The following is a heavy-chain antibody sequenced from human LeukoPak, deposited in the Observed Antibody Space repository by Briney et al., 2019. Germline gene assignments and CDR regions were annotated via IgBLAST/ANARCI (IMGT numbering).Heavy chain of an antibody. J-gene: IGHJ3*02. V-gene: IGHV1-69*13. CDR2: IIPIFGTA. Sequence: SVKVSCKASGGTFSSYAISWVRQAPGQGLEWMGGIIPIFGTANYAQEFQGRVTITADESTSTAYMGLSSLRSEDTAVYYCARDLAITIFGVVIRTDAFDIWGQGTMVTVSS. D-gene: IGHD3-3*01. CDR1: GGTFSSYA. CDR3: ARDLAITIFGVVIRTDAFDI.